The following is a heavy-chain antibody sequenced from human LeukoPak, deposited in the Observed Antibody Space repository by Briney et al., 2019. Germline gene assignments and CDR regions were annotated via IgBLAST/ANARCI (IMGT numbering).Heavy chain of an antibody. Sequence: IYTSGSTNYNPSLKSRVTMSVDTSKNQFSLKLSSVTAADTAVYYCARDRSSSSLSGEIAFDIWGQGTMVTVSS. J-gene: IGHJ3*02. D-gene: IGHD6-6*01. CDR3: ARDRSSSSLSGEIAFDI. V-gene: IGHV4-4*07. CDR2: IYTSGST.